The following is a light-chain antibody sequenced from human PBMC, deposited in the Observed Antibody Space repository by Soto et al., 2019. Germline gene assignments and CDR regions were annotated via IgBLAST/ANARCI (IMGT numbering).Light chain of an antibody. CDR2: AAS. CDR3: QQSYSSPPT. CDR1: QSISSW. Sequence: DIQRTQSPSILSASVGDRVTVACLASQSISSWLAWYQQKPGKAPKLLIFAASSLQSGVPSRFSGSRSGPDFTLTISSLQPEDFATYYCQQSYSSPPTFGQGTKA. V-gene: IGKV1-39*01. J-gene: IGKJ1*01.